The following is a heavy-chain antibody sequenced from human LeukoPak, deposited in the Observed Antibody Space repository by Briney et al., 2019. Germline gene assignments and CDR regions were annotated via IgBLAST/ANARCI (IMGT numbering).Heavy chain of an antibody. D-gene: IGHD6-19*01. CDR2: FNPNSGGT. CDR3: ARAAGPLLANFDY. J-gene: IGHJ4*02. Sequence: GASVKVSCKASGYTFTGYYIHWVRQAPGQGLEWMGWFNPNSGGTSYAQKFQGRVTMTRDTSISTAYMELSRLRSDDTAVYYCARAAGPLLANFDYWGQGTLVTVSS. CDR1: GYTFTGYY. V-gene: IGHV1-2*02.